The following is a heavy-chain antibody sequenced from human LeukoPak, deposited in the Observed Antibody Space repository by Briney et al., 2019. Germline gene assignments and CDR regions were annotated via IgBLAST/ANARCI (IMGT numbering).Heavy chain of an antibody. CDR2: IWYDGSNK. CDR1: GFTFSSYG. CDR3: ARESDIVVVPAAIGY. J-gene: IGHJ4*02. D-gene: IGHD2-2*01. Sequence: GGSLRLSCAASGFTFSSYGMHWVRQAPGKGLEWVAVIWYDGSNKYYADSVKGRFTISRDNSKNTLYLQMNSLRAEDTAVYYCARESDIVVVPAAIGYWGQGTLVTVSS. V-gene: IGHV3-33*01.